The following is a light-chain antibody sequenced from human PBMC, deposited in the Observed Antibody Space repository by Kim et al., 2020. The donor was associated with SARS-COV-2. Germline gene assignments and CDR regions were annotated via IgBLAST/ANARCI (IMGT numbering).Light chain of an antibody. CDR2: QDS. CDR1: KLGDKY. V-gene: IGLV3-1*01. J-gene: IGLJ2*01. Sequence: SYELTQPPSVSVSPGQTASITCSGDKLGDKYAYWYQQKPGQSPVLVIYQDSKRPSGIPERFSGSNSGNTATLTISGTQAMDEADYYCQAWDSSTAGVFGGGTQLTVL. CDR3: QAWDSSTAGV.